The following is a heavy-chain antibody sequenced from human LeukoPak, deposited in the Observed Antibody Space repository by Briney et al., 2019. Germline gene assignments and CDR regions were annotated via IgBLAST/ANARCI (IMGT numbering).Heavy chain of an antibody. V-gene: IGHV1-3*01. Sequence: ASVKVSCKASGYTFSGYAIHCVRQAPGQRFEWMGWINAGIGHTKYSQNFQGRVTITRDSSANIVYMDVSSLTSEDTAVYYCARGIWSATRVDYYLDNWGRGTLVTVSS. D-gene: IGHD5-24*01. J-gene: IGHJ4*02. CDR2: INAGIGHT. CDR3: ARGIWSATRVDYYLDN. CDR1: GYTFSGYA.